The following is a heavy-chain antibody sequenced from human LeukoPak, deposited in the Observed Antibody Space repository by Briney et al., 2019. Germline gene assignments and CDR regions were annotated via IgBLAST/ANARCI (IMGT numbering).Heavy chain of an antibody. V-gene: IGHV4-30-4*01. CDR1: GGSISSGDYY. CDR2: IYYSGST. CDR3: ARGQLRPWYFDL. D-gene: IGHD1-1*01. J-gene: IGHJ2*01. Sequence: PSETLSLTCTVSGGSISSGDYYWSWIRQPPGKGLEWIGYIYYSGSTYYNPSLKSRVTISVGTSKNQFSLKLSSVTAADTAVYYCARGQLRPWYFDLWGRGTLVTVSS.